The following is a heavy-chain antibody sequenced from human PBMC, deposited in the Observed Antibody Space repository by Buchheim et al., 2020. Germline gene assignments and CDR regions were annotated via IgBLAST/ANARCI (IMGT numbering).Heavy chain of an antibody. CDR1: GFTFSNYG. CDR2: IADDGGAK. D-gene: IGHD3-3*01. J-gene: IGHJ4*02. V-gene: IGHV3-30*18. Sequence: QVHLVESGGGLVQPGDSLRLSCGASGFTFSNYGIHWLRKAPGKGLEWVAAIADDGGAKVYADSVKGQFTLSRDNSKNMVYLQMNSLRPDDSALYFCAKEGRFTEWYYDYWGQGTL. CDR3: AKEGRFTEWYYDY.